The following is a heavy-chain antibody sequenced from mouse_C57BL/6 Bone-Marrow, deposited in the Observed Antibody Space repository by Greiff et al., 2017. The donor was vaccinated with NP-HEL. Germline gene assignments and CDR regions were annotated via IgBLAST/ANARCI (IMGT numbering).Heavy chain of an antibody. Sequence: VQLQESGAELVKPGASVKISCKASGYEFSNYWMNWVKQRPGKGLEWIGQIYPGDGDTNYNGKFKDKATLTADKAASTAYMQLSRLTSEDSAVYFCARGAYWGQGTLVTVSA. CDR1: GYEFSNYW. CDR2: IYPGDGDT. CDR3: ARGAY. V-gene: IGHV1-80*01. J-gene: IGHJ3*01.